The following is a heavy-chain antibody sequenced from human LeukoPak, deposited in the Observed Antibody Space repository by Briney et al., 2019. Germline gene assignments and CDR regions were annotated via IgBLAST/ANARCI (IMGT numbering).Heavy chain of an antibody. CDR2: IIPIFGTA. CDR1: GGTFSSYA. Sequence: GASVTVSCKASGGTFSSYAISWVRQAPGQGLEWMGGIIPIFGTANYAQKFQGRVTITTDTSTSTAYMELRSLRSDDTAVYYCVRDLTHRRNYDNSGYQIVPAFWGQGTLVTVSS. D-gene: IGHD3-22*01. V-gene: IGHV1-69*05. J-gene: IGHJ4*02. CDR3: VRDLTHRRNYDNSGYQIVPAF.